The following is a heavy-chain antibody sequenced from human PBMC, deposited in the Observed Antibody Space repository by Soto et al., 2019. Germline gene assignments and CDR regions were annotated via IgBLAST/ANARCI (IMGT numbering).Heavy chain of an antibody. CDR3: ARLIDGSGSYAPVDY. J-gene: IGHJ4*02. D-gene: IGHD3-10*01. Sequence: PGESLKISCKGSGYSFTSYWIGWVRQMPGKGLEWMGIIYPGDSDTRYSPSFQGQVTISADKSISTAYLQWSSLKASDTAMYYCARLIDGSGSYAPVDYWGQGTLVTVSS. V-gene: IGHV5-51*01. CDR1: GYSFTSYW. CDR2: IYPGDSDT.